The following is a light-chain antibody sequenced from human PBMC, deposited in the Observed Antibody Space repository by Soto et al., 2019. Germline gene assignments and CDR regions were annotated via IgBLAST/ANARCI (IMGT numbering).Light chain of an antibody. CDR1: QSITTY. J-gene: IGKJ1*01. CDR3: QQSYGTPWT. Sequence: DIQMTQSPPSLSASVGDRVTVTCRASQSITTYLNWYQQKPGRAPKLLIYGASSLQSGVPSRFSGSGSGTDFTLTITSLQPEDFATYICQQSYGTPWTFGQGTNVEIK. CDR2: GAS. V-gene: IGKV1-39*01.